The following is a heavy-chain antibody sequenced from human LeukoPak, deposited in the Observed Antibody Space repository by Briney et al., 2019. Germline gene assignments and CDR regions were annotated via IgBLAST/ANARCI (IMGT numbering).Heavy chain of an antibody. CDR3: ASKLELRYYYFDY. Sequence: SETLSLTCTVSGGSINSNSYYWGWIRQPPGKGLEWIGSIYYSGSTYYNPSLKSRVTISVNTSKNQFSLKLSSVTAADTAVYYCASKLELRYYYFDYWGQGTLVTVSS. CDR1: GGSINSNSYY. V-gene: IGHV4-39*01. J-gene: IGHJ4*02. D-gene: IGHD1-7*01. CDR2: IYYSGST.